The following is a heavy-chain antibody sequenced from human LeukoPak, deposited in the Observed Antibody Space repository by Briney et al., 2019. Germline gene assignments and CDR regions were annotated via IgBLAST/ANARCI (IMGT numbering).Heavy chain of an antibody. V-gene: IGHV4-59*01. CDR3: ARAGRFSTTWHFDY. J-gene: IGHJ4*02. CDR2: IYYTGST. CDR1: GDSISLYY. D-gene: IGHD6-13*01. Sequence: RTSETLSLTCTVSGDSISLYYWSWIRQPPGKGLEWIGYIYYTGSTKSNPSLKSRVTISVDTSKKQFSLNLSSVTAADTAVYYCARAGRFSTTWHFDYWGQGILVTVSS.